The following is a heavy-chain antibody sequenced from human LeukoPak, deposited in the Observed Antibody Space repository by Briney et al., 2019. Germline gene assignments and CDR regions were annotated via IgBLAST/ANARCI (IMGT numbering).Heavy chain of an antibody. CDR3: ARGRYNWSY. J-gene: IGHJ4*02. D-gene: IGHD1-20*01. Sequence: PSETLSLTCAVYGGSFSGYYWSWIRQPPGKGLEWIGEINHSGSTNYNPSLKSRVTISVDTSKNQFSLKLSSVTAADTAVYYCARGRYNWSYWVRATLVTVSS. CDR1: GGSFSGYY. V-gene: IGHV4-34*01. CDR2: INHSGST.